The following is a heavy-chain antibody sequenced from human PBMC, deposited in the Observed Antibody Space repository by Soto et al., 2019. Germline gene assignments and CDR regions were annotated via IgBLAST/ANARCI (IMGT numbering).Heavy chain of an antibody. CDR2: ISAGNGNT. Sequence: ASVKVSFKASGYTFTSYAMHWVRQAPGQRLEWMGWISAGNGNTKYSQKFQGRVTITRDTSASTAYMELSSLRSEDTAVYYCARGPYGGNPRDYWGQGTLVTVSS. J-gene: IGHJ4*02. V-gene: IGHV1-3*01. CDR3: ARGPYGGNPRDY. D-gene: IGHD2-15*01. CDR1: GYTFTSYA.